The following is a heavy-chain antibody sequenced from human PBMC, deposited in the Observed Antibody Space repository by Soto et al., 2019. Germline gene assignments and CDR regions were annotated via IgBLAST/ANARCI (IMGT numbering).Heavy chain of an antibody. D-gene: IGHD6-19*01. V-gene: IGHV1-18*01. Sequence: QVQLVQSGAEVKKPGASVKVSCKASGYTFTSYGISWVRQAPGQGLEWMGRISAYNGNTNYAQKLQGRVTMTTDTSTSTAYMELRSLRSDDTAVYYCARDKEQWLVNGKDAFAIWGQGTMVTVSS. J-gene: IGHJ3*02. CDR1: GYTFTSYG. CDR2: ISAYNGNT. CDR3: ARDKEQWLVNGKDAFAI.